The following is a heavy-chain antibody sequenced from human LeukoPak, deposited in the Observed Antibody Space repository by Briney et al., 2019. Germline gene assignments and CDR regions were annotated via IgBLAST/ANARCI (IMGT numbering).Heavy chain of an antibody. D-gene: IGHD3-10*01. CDR3: ARDGHYGSGSYYY. J-gene: IGHJ4*02. CDR1: GGTFSSYA. CDR2: IIPIFGTA. Sequence: ASVKVSCKASGGTFSSYAISWVRQAPGQGLEWMGGIIPIFGTANYAQKFQGRVTITADESTSTAYMELSSLRSEDTAVYYCARDGHYGSGSYYYWGQGTLVTVSS. V-gene: IGHV1-69*13.